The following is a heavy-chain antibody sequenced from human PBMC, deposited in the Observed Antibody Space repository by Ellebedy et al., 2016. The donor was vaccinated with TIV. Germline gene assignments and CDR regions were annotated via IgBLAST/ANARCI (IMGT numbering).Heavy chain of an antibody. Sequence: AASVKVSCKASGGTFSGYAITWARQAPGHGLEWMGRIIPILDITHYAQKLQDRVTITADKSTGTAYMELRSLTYDDTAVYYCATEGEAVAGSYDYYHGMDVWGHGTTVTVSS. CDR1: GGTFSGYA. CDR3: ATEGEAVAGSYDYYHGMDV. CDR2: IIPILDIT. J-gene: IGHJ6*02. D-gene: IGHD6-19*01. V-gene: IGHV1-69*04.